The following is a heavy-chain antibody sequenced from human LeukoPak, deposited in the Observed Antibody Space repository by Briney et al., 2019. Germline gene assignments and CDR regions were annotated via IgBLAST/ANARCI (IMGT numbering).Heavy chain of an antibody. CDR2: ISYDGSNK. J-gene: IGHJ1*01. CDR3: TSWGDTTAEYFQR. V-gene: IGHV3-30*04. D-gene: IGHD2-21*02. Sequence: GGSLRLSCAASGFTFSSYAMHWVRQAPGKGLEWVAVISYDGSNKYYAGSVKGRFPISRDNSKNTLYLQMNSLRVEDTAVYYCTSWGDTTAEYFQRWGQGTLVTVSS. CDR1: GFTFSSYA.